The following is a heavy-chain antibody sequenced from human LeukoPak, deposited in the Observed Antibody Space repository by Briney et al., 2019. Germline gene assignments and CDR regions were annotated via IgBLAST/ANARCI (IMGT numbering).Heavy chain of an antibody. CDR2: IYYSGNT. D-gene: IGHD5-24*01. J-gene: IGHJ4*02. CDR3: VRHARDGYNYVEY. Sequence: SETLSLTCTVSGGSIRNYYWSWIRQPPGKGLEWIGYIYYSGNTNQNPFLKSRVTISVDTSKNQFSLKLSSVTAADTAVYYCVRHARDGYNYVEYWGQGALVTVSS. V-gene: IGHV4-59*08. CDR1: GGSIRNYY.